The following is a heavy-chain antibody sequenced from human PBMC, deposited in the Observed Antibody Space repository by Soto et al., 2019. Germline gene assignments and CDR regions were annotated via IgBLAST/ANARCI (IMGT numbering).Heavy chain of an antibody. J-gene: IGHJ4*02. Sequence: SVKVSCKASGYTFTSYGISWVRQAPGQGLEWMGWISAYNGNTNYAQKLRGRVTMTTDTSTSTAYMELRSLRSDDTAVYYCARDYDYPNNGTVTTDYWGQGTLVTVSS. CDR1: GYTFTSYG. V-gene: IGHV1-18*01. CDR2: ISAYNGNT. CDR3: ARDYDYPNNGTVTTDY. D-gene: IGHD4-17*01.